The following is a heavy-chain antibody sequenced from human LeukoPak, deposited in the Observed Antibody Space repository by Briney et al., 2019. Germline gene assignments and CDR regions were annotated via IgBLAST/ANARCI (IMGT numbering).Heavy chain of an antibody. V-gene: IGHV3-23*05. CDR1: GFTFSAYA. D-gene: IGHD4-17*01. CDR3: AKGGAANRVTTNYFDY. Sequence: QPGGSLRLSCEASGFTFSAYAMTWVRQAPGKGLEWVSSIGSDNKPHYSESVKGRFTISRDNSKNTLYVQMNSLRAEDTAVYYCAKGGAANRVTTNYFDYWGQGTLVTVSA. J-gene: IGHJ4*02. CDR2: IGSDNKP.